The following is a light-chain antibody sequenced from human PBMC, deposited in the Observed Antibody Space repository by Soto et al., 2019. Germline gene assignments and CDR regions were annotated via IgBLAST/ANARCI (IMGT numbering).Light chain of an antibody. V-gene: IGKV1-27*01. CDR1: HGTSSY. CDR3: QKYNSALIT. CDR2: AAS. Sequence: DIQLTQSPSFVSASVGDRVTITCLASHGTSSYLGWYQQKPGRAPQLLIYAASTLQSGVPSRFSGSGSGTDFTLTISSLQPEDVATYYCQKYNSALITFGQGTRLEVK. J-gene: IGKJ5*01.